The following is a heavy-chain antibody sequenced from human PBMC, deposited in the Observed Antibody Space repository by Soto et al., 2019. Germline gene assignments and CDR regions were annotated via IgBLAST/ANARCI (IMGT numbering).Heavy chain of an antibody. CDR1: GFIFTNSA. CDR3: AADNDFWSGHYNFDY. D-gene: IGHD3-3*01. J-gene: IGHJ4*02. Sequence: SVKVSCKASGFIFTNSAVQWVRQARGQRLEWMGWIVVGSGNTNYAQGFQERVTIIRDMSTSTVYMELSSLRSEDTAVYYCAADNDFWSGHYNFDYWGQGTLVTVSS. CDR2: IVVGSGNT. V-gene: IGHV1-58*01.